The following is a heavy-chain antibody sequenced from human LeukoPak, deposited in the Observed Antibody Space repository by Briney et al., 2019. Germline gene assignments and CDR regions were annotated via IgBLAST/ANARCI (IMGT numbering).Heavy chain of an antibody. CDR3: ARGIVATTAYYYYYYYMDV. CDR2: INPNSGGT. Sequence: EASVKVSCKTSGYTFIGYYMHWVRQAPGQGLEWMGWINPNSGGTNYAQKFQGRVTMTRDTSISTAYMELSRPRSDDTAVYYCARGIVATTAYYYYYYYMDVWGKGTTVTVSS. J-gene: IGHJ6*03. V-gene: IGHV1-2*02. D-gene: IGHD5-12*01. CDR1: GYTFIGYY.